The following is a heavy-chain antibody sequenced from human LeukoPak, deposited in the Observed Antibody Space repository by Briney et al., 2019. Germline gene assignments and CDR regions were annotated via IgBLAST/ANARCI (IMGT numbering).Heavy chain of an antibody. J-gene: IGHJ3*02. Sequence: SETLSLTCTVSGYSISSGYYWGWIRQPPGKGLEWIGNIYHSGDTYYNPSLKSRVTISVDTSENQFSLKLSSVTAADTAVYYCASTYSLFDAFDIWGQGTVVTVSS. CDR2: IYHSGDT. D-gene: IGHD5/OR15-5a*01. CDR3: ASTYSLFDAFDI. V-gene: IGHV4-38-2*02. CDR1: GYSISSGYY.